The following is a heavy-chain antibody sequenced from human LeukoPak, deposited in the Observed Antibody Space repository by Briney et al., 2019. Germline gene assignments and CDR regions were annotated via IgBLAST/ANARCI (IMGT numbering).Heavy chain of an antibody. Sequence: PGGSLRLSCAASGFTFSIFAMWWVRQPPGKGLEWVSHIFPSGGEIHYADSVKGRFSISRDTTKNSLYLQMNSVRDEDRAVYYCVRRNVLLWFGELFFWFDPWGQGTLVTVSS. CDR3: VRRNVLLWFGELFFWFDP. D-gene: IGHD3-10*01. CDR1: GFTFSIFA. V-gene: IGHV3-23*01. J-gene: IGHJ5*02. CDR2: IFPSGGEI.